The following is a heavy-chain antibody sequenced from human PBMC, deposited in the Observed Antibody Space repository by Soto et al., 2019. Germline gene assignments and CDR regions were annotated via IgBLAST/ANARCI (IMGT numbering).Heavy chain of an antibody. CDR3: ARDVETTKANYYYYGMDV. CDR1: GFSFSSYA. CDR2: IWHDGSTT. V-gene: IGHV3-33*01. D-gene: IGHD5-18*01. Sequence: QAQLVESGGGVVQPGRSLRLSCAASGFSFSSYAMHWVRRPPGKGLEWVALIWHDGSTTSDADSVKGRFTISRDNSKNTHYLQMNNLRAEDTAVYYCARDVETTKANYYYYGMDVWGRGTPVTVSS. J-gene: IGHJ6*02.